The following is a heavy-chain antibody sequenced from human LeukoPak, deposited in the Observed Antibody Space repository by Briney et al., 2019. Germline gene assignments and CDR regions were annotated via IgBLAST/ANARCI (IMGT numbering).Heavy chain of an antibody. CDR2: INGDGSNV. D-gene: IGHD7-27*01. CDR3: ARDLNWETY. Sequence: PGGSLRLSCAASGFVFSDYYMHWVRQAPGKGLVWVSHINGDGSNVNYADSVKGRFTISRGNAKNSLYLQMNSLRAEDTAVYYWARDLNWETYWGQGTLVSVSS. V-gene: IGHV3-74*01. CDR1: GFVFSDYY. J-gene: IGHJ4*02.